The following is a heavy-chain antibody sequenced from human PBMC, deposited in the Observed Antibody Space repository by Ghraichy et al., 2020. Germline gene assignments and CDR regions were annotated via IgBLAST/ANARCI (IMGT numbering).Heavy chain of an antibody. CDR2: ISYDGSNK. J-gene: IGHJ3*02. D-gene: IGHD2-2*01. Sequence: GGSLRLSCAASGFTFSSYAMHWVRQAPGKGLEWVAVISYDGSNKYYADSVKGRFTISRDNSKNTLYLQMNSLRAEDTAVYYCARGYCSSTSCDDAFDIWGQWTMVTVSS. V-gene: IGHV3-30-3*01. CDR3: ARGYCSSTSCDDAFDI. CDR1: GFTFSSYA.